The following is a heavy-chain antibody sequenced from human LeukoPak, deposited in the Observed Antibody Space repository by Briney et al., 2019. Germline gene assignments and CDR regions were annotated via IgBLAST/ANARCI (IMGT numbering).Heavy chain of an antibody. V-gene: IGHV3-7*01. CDR3: ARATYSSGWFDC. D-gene: IGHD6-19*01. CDR1: GFTFSNYW. Sequence: GGSLRLSCVASGFTFSNYWMSWVRQAPGKGPEWVANINQDGSEKKYVDSVKGRLTISRDNAKNSLYLQMNSLGAEDTAVYYCARATYSSGWFDCWGQGTVVTVSS. J-gene: IGHJ4*02. CDR2: INQDGSEK.